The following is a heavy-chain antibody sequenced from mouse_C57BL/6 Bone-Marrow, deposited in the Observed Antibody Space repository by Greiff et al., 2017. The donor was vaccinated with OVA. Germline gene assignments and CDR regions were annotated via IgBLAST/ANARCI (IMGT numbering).Heavy chain of an antibody. CDR1: GYTFTSYW. V-gene: IGHV1-64*01. J-gene: IGHJ2*01. CDR2: IHPNSGST. Sequence: QVQLQQSGAELVKPGASVKLSCKASGYTFTSYWMHWVKQRPGQGLEWIGMIHPNSGSTNSNEKFNSNATLTVDKSSSTAYMQLSSLTSEDSAVYYCARSTYYDPFDYWGQGTTLTVSS. D-gene: IGHD2-4*01. CDR3: ARSTYYDPFDY.